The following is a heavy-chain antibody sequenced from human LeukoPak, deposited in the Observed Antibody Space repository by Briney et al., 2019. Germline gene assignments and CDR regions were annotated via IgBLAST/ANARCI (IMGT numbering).Heavy chain of an antibody. CDR1: GFMFSSYW. Sequence: GGSLRLSCAASGFMFSSYWMHWVRQAPGKGLMWVSRIKSDGSETSYADSVKGRFTISRDNARNTLYLQMNSLRPEDTAIYYCASDRVFYGLDVWGRGTTVTVSS. J-gene: IGHJ6*02. CDR2: IKSDGSET. V-gene: IGHV3-74*01. CDR3: ASDRVFYGLDV.